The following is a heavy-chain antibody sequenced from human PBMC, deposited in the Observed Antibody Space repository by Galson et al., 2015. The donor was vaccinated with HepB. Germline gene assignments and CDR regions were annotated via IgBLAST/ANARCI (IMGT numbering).Heavy chain of an antibody. CDR2: IRSKAYNYAT. CDR3: SRLGDLSGYSSR. J-gene: IGHJ4*02. Sequence: SLRLSCAGSGFTFSGSAIHWVRQASGKGPEWVGLIRSKAYNYATLYIPSLKGRFTISRDDSKNMAYLYIKSLKTEDTATYFCSRLGDLSGYSSRWGQGTLVTVSA. CDR1: GFTFSGSA. D-gene: IGHD6-13*01. V-gene: IGHV3-73*01.